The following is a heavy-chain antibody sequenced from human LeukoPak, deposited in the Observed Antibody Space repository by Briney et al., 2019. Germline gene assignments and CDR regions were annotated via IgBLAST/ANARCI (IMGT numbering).Heavy chain of an antibody. V-gene: IGHV1-8*01. Sequence: ASVKVSCKASGYTFTSYDINWVRQATGQGLEWMGWMNPNSGNTGYAQKFQGRVTMTRNTSISTAYMELSSLRSEDTAVYYCARVLDKDRELQLYYYMDVWGKGTTVTVSS. CDR1: GYTFTSYD. CDR3: ARVLDKDRELQLYYYMDV. D-gene: IGHD1-26*01. J-gene: IGHJ6*03. CDR2: MNPNSGNT.